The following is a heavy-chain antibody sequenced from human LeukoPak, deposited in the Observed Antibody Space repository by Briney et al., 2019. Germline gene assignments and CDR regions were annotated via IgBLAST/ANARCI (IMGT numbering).Heavy chain of an antibody. J-gene: IGHJ4*02. Sequence: ASVKVSCKASGYTFTGYYMHWVRQAPGQGLEWMGWINPNSGGTNYAQKFQGRVTMTRDTPISTAYMELSRLRSDDTAVYYCARDHYTGYSYGFDHWGQGTLVTVAS. V-gene: IGHV1-2*02. D-gene: IGHD5-18*01. CDR1: GYTFTGYY. CDR2: INPNSGGT. CDR3: ARDHYTGYSYGFDH.